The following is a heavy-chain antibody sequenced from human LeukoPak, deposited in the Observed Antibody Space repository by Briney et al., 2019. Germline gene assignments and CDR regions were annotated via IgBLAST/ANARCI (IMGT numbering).Heavy chain of an antibody. CDR2: IYYSGST. V-gene: IGHV4-59*01. J-gene: IGHJ4*02. CDR1: GGSISSYY. CDR3: AKNLWSSGNYYFDY. Sequence: PSETLSLTCTVSGGSISSYYWSWIRQPPGKGLEWIGYIYYSGSTNYNPSLKSRVTISVDTSKNQFSLKLSSVTAADTAVYYCAKNLWSSGNYYFDYWGQGTLVTVSS. D-gene: IGHD6-19*01.